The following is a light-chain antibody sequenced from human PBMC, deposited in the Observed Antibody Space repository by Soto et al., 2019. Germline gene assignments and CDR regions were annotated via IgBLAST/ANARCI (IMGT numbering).Light chain of an antibody. Sequence: EIVLTQSPGTLSLSPGKRSTLSCRASQSISSSYLAWYQQRPGQAPRLLIYGASSRATGIPARFSGSGSGTEFTLTIRSLQSEDFAVYYCQQYNNWPRTFGQGTKVDIK. V-gene: IGKV3D-15*01. CDR1: QSISSSY. CDR2: GAS. CDR3: QQYNNWPRT. J-gene: IGKJ1*01.